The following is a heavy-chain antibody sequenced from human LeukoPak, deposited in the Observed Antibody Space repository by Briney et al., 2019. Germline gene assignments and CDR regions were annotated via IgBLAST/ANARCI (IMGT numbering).Heavy chain of an antibody. CDR2: IYYSGST. CDR3: ARDRSLDY. Sequence: SETLSLTCTVSGGSISSYYWSWILQPPGKGLEWIGYIYYSGSTNYNPSLKSRVTISVDTSKNQFSLKLSSVTAADTAVYYCARDRSLDYWGQGTLVTVSS. CDR1: GGSISSYY. V-gene: IGHV4-59*01. J-gene: IGHJ4*02.